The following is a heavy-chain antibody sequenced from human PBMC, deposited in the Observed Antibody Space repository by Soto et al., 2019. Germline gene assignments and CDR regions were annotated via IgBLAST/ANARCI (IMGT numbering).Heavy chain of an antibody. Sequence: QVQLVQSGAEVKKPGSSVKVSCKASGGTFSSYAISWVRQAPGQGLEWMGGIIPIFGTANYAQKFQGRVTITADESTSTAYMELSSLRSDDTAVHYCARGILLVGQNSYGMDVWGQGTTVTVSS. CDR2: IIPIFGTA. J-gene: IGHJ6*02. D-gene: IGHD1-26*01. CDR1: GGTFSSYA. CDR3: ARGILLVGQNSYGMDV. V-gene: IGHV1-69*01.